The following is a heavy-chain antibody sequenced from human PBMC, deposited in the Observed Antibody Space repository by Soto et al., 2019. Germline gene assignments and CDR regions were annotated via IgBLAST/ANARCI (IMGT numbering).Heavy chain of an antibody. CDR3: VRDLDGSGSYYTDY. V-gene: IGHV1-18*01. D-gene: IGHD3-10*01. CDR1: GYTFSIYG. Sequence: QVQLVQSGAEVKKPGASVKVSCKASGYTFSIYGINWVRQAPGQGPEWMGWTRPNNGNTKYAQNLQGRVTMTTDTSTSTAYMELRSLRPDDTAVYYCVRDLDGSGSYYTDYWGQGTLVTVSS. J-gene: IGHJ4*02. CDR2: TRPNNGNT.